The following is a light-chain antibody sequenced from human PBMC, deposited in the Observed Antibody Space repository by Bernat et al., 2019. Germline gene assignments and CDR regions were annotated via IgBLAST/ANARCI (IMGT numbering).Light chain of an antibody. CDR3: SAWDSSLSAWV. Sequence: QAGLTQPPSVSKGLRQTATLTCTGNSNNVGNQGAAWLQQHQGHPPKLLSYRNNNRPSGISERFSASRSGNTASLTITGLQPEDEADYCCSAWDSSLSAWVFGGGTNLTVL. V-gene: IGLV10-54*04. CDR1: SNNVGNQG. CDR2: RNN. J-gene: IGLJ3*02.